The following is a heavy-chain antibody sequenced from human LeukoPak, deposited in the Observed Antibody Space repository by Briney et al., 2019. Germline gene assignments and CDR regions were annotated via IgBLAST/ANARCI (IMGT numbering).Heavy chain of an antibody. CDR3: ARGLPTVTTVHFRDS. CDR2: ISGSSSFI. J-gene: IGHJ4*02. CDR1: GFTFSSYS. V-gene: IGHV3-21*01. Sequence: PGGSLRLSCVASGFTFSSYSMIWVRQAPGKGLEWVSFISGSSSFIYNADSVKGRFTVSRDNAKNSLYLQMNNLRAEDTAVYYCARGLPTVTTVHFRDSWGQGILVTVSS. D-gene: IGHD4-17*01.